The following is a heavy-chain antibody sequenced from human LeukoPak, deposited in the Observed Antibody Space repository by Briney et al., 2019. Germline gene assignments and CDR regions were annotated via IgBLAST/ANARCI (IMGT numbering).Heavy chain of an antibody. CDR1: GGSISSSY. CDR3: ARRQPGIAVAGYYYGMDV. D-gene: IGHD6-19*01. Sequence: SETLSLTCTVSGGSISSSYWSWIRQPAGKGLEWIGRIYTSGSTNYDPSLKSRVTMSVDTSKNQFSLKLSSVTAADTAVYYCARRQPGIAVAGYYYGMDVWGQGTTVTVSS. J-gene: IGHJ6*02. CDR2: IYTSGST. V-gene: IGHV4-4*07.